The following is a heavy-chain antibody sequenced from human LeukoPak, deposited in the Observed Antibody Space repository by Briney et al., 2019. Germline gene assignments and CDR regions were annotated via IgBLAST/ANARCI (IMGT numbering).Heavy chain of an antibody. V-gene: IGHV3-9*01. D-gene: IGHD3-22*01. J-gene: IGHJ6*02. CDR1: GFTFDDYA. Sequence: GGSLRLSCAASGFTFDDYAMHWVRQAPGKGLEWVSGISWISGSIGYADSVKGRFTISRDNAKNSLYLQMNSLRAEDTALYYCAKAPSGGGYYDSSGYYEELDYGMDVWGQGTTVTVSS. CDR3: AKAPSGGGYYDSSGYYEELDYGMDV. CDR2: ISWISGSI.